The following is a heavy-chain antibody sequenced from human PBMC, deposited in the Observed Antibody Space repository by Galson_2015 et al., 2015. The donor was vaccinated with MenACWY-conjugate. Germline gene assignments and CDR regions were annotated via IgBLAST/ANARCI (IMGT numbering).Heavy chain of an antibody. Sequence: SLRLSCAASGFTFSSYAMSWVRQAPGRGLEWVSTVRGSGGSTYYADSVKGRFTISRDNSKNTLYLQMNSLRAEDTAVYFCAKVPASIKRIYFDYWGQGTLVTVSS. CDR1: GFTFSSYA. CDR2: VRGSGGST. J-gene: IGHJ4*02. V-gene: IGHV3-23*01. D-gene: IGHD2-2*02. CDR3: AKVPASIKRIYFDY.